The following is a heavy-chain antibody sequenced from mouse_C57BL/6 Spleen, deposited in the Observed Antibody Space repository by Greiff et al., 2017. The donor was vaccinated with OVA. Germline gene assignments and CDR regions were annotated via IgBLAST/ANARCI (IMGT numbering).Heavy chain of an antibody. D-gene: IGHD1-1*01. CDR3: ARSPTTVGDYAMDY. CDR1: GYAFSSSW. V-gene: IGHV1-82*01. Sequence: VQLQQSGAELVKPGASVKISCKASGYAFSSSWMNWVKQRPGKGLEWIGRIYPGDGDTNYNGKFKGKATLTADKSSSTAYMQLSSLTSEDSAVYFCARSPTTVGDYAMDYWGQGTSVTVSS. J-gene: IGHJ4*01. CDR2: IYPGDGDT.